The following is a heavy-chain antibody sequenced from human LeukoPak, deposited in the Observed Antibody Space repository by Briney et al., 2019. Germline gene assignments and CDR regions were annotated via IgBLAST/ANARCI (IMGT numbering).Heavy chain of an antibody. CDR1: GGSFSGYY. V-gene: IGHV4-34*01. CDR2: INHSGST. D-gene: IGHD5-18*01. J-gene: IGHJ4*02. Sequence: SETLSLTCAVYGGSFSGYYWSWIRQPPGKGLEWIGEINHSGSTNYNPSLKSRVTISVDTSKNQFSLKLSSVTAADTAVYYCARASSVGYSYGKDFDYWGQGTLVTVSS. CDR3: ARASSVGYSYGKDFDY.